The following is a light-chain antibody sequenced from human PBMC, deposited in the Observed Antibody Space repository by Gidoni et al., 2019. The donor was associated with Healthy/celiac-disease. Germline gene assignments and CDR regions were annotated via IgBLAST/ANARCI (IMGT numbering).Light chain of an antibody. CDR3: QQRSHWPPIT. Sequence: EIVLTQSPATLSLSPGERATLSCRASQSIGPYLAWYQQKPGQAPRLLIYDASNRATGTPARFSGSGSGTDFTLTISSLEPEDFAIYYCQQRSHWPPITFGQGTRLEIK. CDR2: DAS. V-gene: IGKV3-11*01. J-gene: IGKJ5*01. CDR1: QSIGPY.